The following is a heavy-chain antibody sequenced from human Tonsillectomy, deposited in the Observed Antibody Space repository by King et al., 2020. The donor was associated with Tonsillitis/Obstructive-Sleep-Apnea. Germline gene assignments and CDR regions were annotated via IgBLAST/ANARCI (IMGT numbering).Heavy chain of an antibody. J-gene: IGHJ4*02. CDR3: ARTGGTGSFDY. V-gene: IGHV3-30*09. D-gene: IGHD1/OR15-1a*01. Sequence: VQLVESGGGVVQPGRSLRLSCAASGFTFSSYAMHWVRQAPGKGLEWVAVISYDGTNKYYADSVKGRFAISRDNSKNTLYLQMNGLRAEDTAVYYCARTGGTGSFDYWGQGTLVTVSS. CDR2: ISYDGTNK. CDR1: GFTFSSYA.